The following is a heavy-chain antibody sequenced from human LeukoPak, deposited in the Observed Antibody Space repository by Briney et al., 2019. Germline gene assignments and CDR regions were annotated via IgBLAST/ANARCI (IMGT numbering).Heavy chain of an antibody. Sequence: PGGSLRLSWAVSGFTFSDYYMSWIRQAPGKGLEWVSYISSGSSYTNYADSVKGRFNIFRDNAKNSLFLQMNSLRAEDTAVYYCARGERYCSGGSCYADYWGQGTLVTVSS. CDR2: ISSGSSYT. CDR3: ARGERYCSGGSCYADY. J-gene: IGHJ4*02. CDR1: GFTFSDYY. V-gene: IGHV3-11*05. D-gene: IGHD2-15*01.